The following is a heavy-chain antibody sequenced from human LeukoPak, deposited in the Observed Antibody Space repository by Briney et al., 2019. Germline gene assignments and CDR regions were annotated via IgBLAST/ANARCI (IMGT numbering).Heavy chain of an antibody. CDR1: GFTFSSYW. V-gene: IGHV3-15*01. D-gene: IGHD5-18*01. J-gene: IGHJ6*02. Sequence: PGGSLRLSCAASGFTFSSYWMSWVRQAPGKGLEWVGRIKSKTDGGTTDYAAPVKGRFTISRDDSKNTLYLQMNSLKTEDTAVYYCTTDPGYFYYYYYGMDVWGQGTTVTVSS. CDR3: TTDPGYFYYYYYGMDV. CDR2: IKSKTDGGTT.